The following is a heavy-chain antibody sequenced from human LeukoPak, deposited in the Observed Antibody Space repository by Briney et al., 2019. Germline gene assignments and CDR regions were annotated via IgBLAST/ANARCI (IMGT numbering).Heavy chain of an antibody. V-gene: IGHV1-3*01. CDR2: INAGNGNT. D-gene: IGHD3-16*01. Sequence: GASVKVSWKASGYTFTGYYMHWVRQAPGQRLEWMGWINAGNGNTKYSQKFQGRVTITRDTSASTAYMELSSLRSEDTAVYYCARDLLAYPFDPWGQGTLVTVSS. J-gene: IGHJ5*02. CDR3: ARDLLAYPFDP. CDR1: GYTFTGYY.